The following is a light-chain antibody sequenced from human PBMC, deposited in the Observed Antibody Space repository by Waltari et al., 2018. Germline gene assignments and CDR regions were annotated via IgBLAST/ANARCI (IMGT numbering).Light chain of an antibody. V-gene: IGLV2-14*01. CDR1: SSDVGGYNY. J-gene: IGLJ3*02. Sequence: LTQPASVSGSPGQSITISCTGTSSDVGGYNYVSWYQQRPGKAPKLIIYVVNNRPSGVSNRLSGSKSGHTASLTISGLQPEDEADYYCSSYRTTNTWVFGGGTKLTVL. CDR2: VVN. CDR3: SSYRTTNTWV.